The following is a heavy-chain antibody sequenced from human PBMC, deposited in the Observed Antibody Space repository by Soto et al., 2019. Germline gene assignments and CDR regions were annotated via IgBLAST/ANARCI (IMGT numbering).Heavy chain of an antibody. D-gene: IGHD3-22*01. J-gene: IGHJ3*02. CDR2: IIPVYGTA. Sequence: QVQLVQSGAEVKKPGSSVKVSCKASGATLDTFINFGITWVRRAPGQGLEWMGGIIPVYGTAHYAQKFQGSLTISASESTTTAYLELSSLRSADTAVYYCARRSATNILVVMYAALEISGQGTMVTVSS. V-gene: IGHV1-69*12. CDR3: ARRSATNILVVMYAALEI. CDR1: GATLDTFINFG.